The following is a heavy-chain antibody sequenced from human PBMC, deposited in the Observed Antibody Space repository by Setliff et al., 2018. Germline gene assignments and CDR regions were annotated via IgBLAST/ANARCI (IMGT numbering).Heavy chain of an antibody. CDR3: ARASRYGTIKYRGDYYMDV. V-gene: IGHV7-4-1*02. CDR1: GYTFTTYA. D-gene: IGHD5-12*01. J-gene: IGHJ6*03. CDR2: INTNTGNP. Sequence: GASVKVSCKASGYTFTTYAIGWMRQAPGQGREWMGWINTNTGNPSYAQGFTGRFVFSLDTSVSTAYLQISSLKGEDTGVYYCARASRYGTIKYRGDYYMDVWGKGTTVTVSS.